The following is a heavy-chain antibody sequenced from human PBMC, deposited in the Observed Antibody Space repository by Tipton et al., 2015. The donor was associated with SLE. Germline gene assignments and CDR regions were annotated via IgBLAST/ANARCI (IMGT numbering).Heavy chain of an antibody. CDR1: GGSFSGYY. J-gene: IGHJ2*01. D-gene: IGHD5-12*01. CDR2: INHSGST. CDR3: ARGSFSRYSSYFDL. V-gene: IGHV4-34*01. Sequence: TLSLTCAVYGGSFSGYYWSWIRQPPGKGLEWIGEINHSGSTNYNPSLKSRVTISVDRSKNQFSLKLSSVTAADTAVYYCARGSFSRYSSYFDLWGRGTLVTVSS.